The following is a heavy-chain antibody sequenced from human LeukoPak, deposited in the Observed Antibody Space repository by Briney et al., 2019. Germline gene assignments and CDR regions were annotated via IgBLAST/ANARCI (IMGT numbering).Heavy chain of an antibody. CDR2: IYYSGRT. CDR3: ARRPLNYYDSSGYLLTFFDY. V-gene: IGHV4-39*01. Sequence: SETLSLTCTVSGGSISSSSYYWGWIRPPPGKGLEWIGTIYYSGRTYSNPSHKSRVTISVDTSKNQFSLKLSSVTAADTAVYYCARRPLNYYDSSGYLLTFFDYWGQGTLVTVSS. D-gene: IGHD3-22*01. CDR1: GGSISSSSYY. J-gene: IGHJ4*02.